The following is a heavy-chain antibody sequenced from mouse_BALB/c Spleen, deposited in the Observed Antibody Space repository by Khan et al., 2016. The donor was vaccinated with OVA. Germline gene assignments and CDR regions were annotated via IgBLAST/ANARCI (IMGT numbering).Heavy chain of an antibody. CDR2: INPKNGVT. D-gene: IGHD3-3*01. J-gene: IGHJ4*01. CDR1: GYTFTENT. Sequence: VQLKESGPELVKPGASVKISCKTSGYTFTENTLHWVKQSHGKSLEWIGVINPKNGVTSYNQKFKGKVTLTVDKSSSTAYMEFRSLTSEDSAVYYCERDAGRYWGQGTSVTVSS. V-gene: IGHV1-18*01. CDR3: ERDAGRY.